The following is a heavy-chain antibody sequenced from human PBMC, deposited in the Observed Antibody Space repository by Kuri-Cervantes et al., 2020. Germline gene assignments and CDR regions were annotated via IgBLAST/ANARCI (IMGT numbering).Heavy chain of an antibody. J-gene: IGHJ6*03. D-gene: IGHD3-3*01. CDR2: ISYDGSNK. CDR3: AREDYAGITIFGVVIHMDV. CDR1: GFTFSSYA. Sequence: GESLKISCEASGFTFSSYAMHWVRQAPGRGLEWVAVISYDGSNKYYVDSVKGRFTISRDNSKNTLYLQMNSLRAEDTAVYYCAREDYAGITIFGVVIHMDVWGKGTTVTVSS. V-gene: IGHV3-30-3*01.